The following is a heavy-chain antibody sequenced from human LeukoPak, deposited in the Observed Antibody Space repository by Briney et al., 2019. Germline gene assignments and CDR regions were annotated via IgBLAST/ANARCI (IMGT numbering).Heavy chain of an antibody. CDR1: GFTFGSFG. Sequence: GGSLRLSCAASGFTFGSFGMHWVRQAPGKGLEWVAFIRYDGSNKYYADSVKGRFTISRDNSKNTLYLQMNSLRADDTAVYYCARQGGYHFPNAFDIWGQGTLVTVSS. J-gene: IGHJ3*02. CDR2: IRYDGSNK. D-gene: IGHD5-12*01. V-gene: IGHV3-30*02. CDR3: ARQGGYHFPNAFDI.